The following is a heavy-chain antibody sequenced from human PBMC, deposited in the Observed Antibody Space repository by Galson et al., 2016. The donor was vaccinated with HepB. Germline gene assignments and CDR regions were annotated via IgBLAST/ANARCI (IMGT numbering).Heavy chain of an antibody. J-gene: IGHJ4*02. CDR3: ATLRGTVTTFFLPTEGAY. CDR1: GYTLTELS. Sequence: SVKVSCKVSGYTLTELSMHWVRQAPGKGLEWMGGFDPDEGEIIYAQKFQGRVTMTEDASTDTAYMELSSLRSEDTAYYYCATLRGTVTTFFLPTEGAYWGQGTLVTVSS. D-gene: IGHD4-17*01. CDR2: FDPDEGEI. V-gene: IGHV1-24*01.